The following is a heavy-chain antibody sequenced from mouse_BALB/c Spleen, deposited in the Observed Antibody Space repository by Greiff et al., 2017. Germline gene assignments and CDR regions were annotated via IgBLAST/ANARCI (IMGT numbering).Heavy chain of an antibody. J-gene: IGHJ3*01. CDR2: IDPENGNT. V-gene: IGHV14-1*02. CDR1: GFNIKDYY. Sequence: EVQLQQSGAELVRPGALVKLSCKASGFNIKDYYMHWVKQRPEQGLEWIGWIDPENGNTIYDPKFQGKASITADTSSNTAYLQLSSLTSEDTAVYYCARRYYGSSYGFAYWGQGTLVTVSA. D-gene: IGHD1-1*01. CDR3: ARRYYGSSYGFAY.